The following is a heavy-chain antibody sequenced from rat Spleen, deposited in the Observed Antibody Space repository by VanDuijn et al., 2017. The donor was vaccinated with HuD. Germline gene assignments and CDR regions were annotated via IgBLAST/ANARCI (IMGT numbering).Heavy chain of an antibody. CDR1: GFTFSYFH. D-gene: IGHD1-1*01. V-gene: IGHV5-20*01. CDR3: TTDATYSLFPY. Sequence: EVQLVESGGGLMQPGRSLQLSCAASGFTFSYFHMAWVRQGPTKGLEWVASINHDGGISSYRDSVKGRFTISSDNTKSSLFLQMDSLRSEDTATYYCTTDATYSLFPYWGQGVMVTVST. J-gene: IGHJ2*01. CDR2: INHDGGIS.